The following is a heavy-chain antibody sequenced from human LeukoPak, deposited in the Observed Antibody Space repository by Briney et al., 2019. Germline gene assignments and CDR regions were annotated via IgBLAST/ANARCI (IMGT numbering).Heavy chain of an antibody. CDR2: IYYSGST. CDR3: ARGGLITMIVVVRKYYFDY. J-gene: IGHJ4*02. CDR1: GGSISSYY. V-gene: IGHV4-59*12. D-gene: IGHD3-22*01. Sequence: KPSETLSLTCTVSGGSISSYYWSWIRQPPGKGLEWIGYIYYSGSTNYNPSLKSRVTISVDTSKNQFSLKLSSVTAADTAVYYCARGGLITMIVVVRKYYFDYWGQGTLVTVSS.